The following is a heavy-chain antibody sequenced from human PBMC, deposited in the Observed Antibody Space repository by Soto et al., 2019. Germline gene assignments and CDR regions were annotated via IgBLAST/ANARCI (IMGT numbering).Heavy chain of an antibody. CDR1: GFTFSSYS. D-gene: IGHD1-1*01. V-gene: IGHV3-48*02. CDR2: ISSSSTI. CDR3: ARAARNDFDY. J-gene: IGHJ4*02. Sequence: GGSLRLSCAASGFTFSSYSMNWVRQAPGKGLEWVSYISSSSTIYYADSVKGRFTISRDNAKNSLYLQMNSLRDEDTAVYYCARAARNDFDYWGQGTLVTVSS.